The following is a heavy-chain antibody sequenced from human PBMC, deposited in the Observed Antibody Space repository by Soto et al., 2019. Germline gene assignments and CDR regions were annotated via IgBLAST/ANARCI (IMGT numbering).Heavy chain of an antibody. J-gene: IGHJ4*02. D-gene: IGHD3-22*01. CDR3: ARGYYYDSSGLDY. Sequence: GASVKVSCKASGGTFSSYTISWVRQAPGQGLEWIGRIIPILGIANYAQKFQGRVTITADKSTSTAYMELSSLRSEDTAVYYCARGYYYDSSGLDYWGQGTLVTVSS. CDR1: GGTFSSYT. V-gene: IGHV1-69*02. CDR2: IIPILGIA.